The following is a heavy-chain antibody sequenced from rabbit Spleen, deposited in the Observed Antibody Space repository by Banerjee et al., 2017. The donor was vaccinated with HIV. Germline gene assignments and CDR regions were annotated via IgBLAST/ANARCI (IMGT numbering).Heavy chain of an antibody. J-gene: IGHJ3*01. V-gene: IGHV1S47*01. D-gene: IGHD8-1*01. CDR2: IDPVFDIK. CDR1: GFDFSNYG. CDR3: ARDGAGGSYFAM. Sequence: QEQLVESGGGLVQPGGSLKLSCKASGFDFSNYGVSWVRQAPGKGLQWIGYIDPVFDIKYYATWVNGRFTVSSHNAQNTLYLQLNSLTAADTATYFCARDGAGGSYFAMWGQGTLVTVS.